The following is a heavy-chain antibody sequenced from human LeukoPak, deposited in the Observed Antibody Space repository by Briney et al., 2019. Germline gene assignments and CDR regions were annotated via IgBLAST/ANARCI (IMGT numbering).Heavy chain of an antibody. D-gene: IGHD1-20*01. CDR3: ARGTHSWSDVGDIFDY. V-gene: IGHV3-20*04. Sequence: GGSLRLSCAASGFTFDDYGMSWVRQAPGKGLEWVSGINWNGGSTGYADSVKGRFTISRDNAKNSLYLQMNSLRAEDTALYYCARGTHSWSDVGDIFDYWGQGTLVTVSS. CDR1: GFTFDDYG. J-gene: IGHJ4*02. CDR2: INWNGGST.